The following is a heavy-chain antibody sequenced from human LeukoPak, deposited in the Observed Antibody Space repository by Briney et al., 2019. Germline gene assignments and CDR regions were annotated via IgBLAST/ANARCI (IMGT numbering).Heavy chain of an antibody. V-gene: IGHV3-7*01. CDR2: INHNGNVN. CDR1: GFTFSSYW. Sequence: GGSLRLSCAASGFTFSSYWMNWARQAPGKGLEWVASINHNGNVNYYVDSVKGRFTISRDNAKNSLYLQMNSLRAEDTAVYYCATFTYYYQHWGQGTLVTVSS. J-gene: IGHJ1*01. D-gene: IGHD3-16*01. CDR3: ATFTYYYQH.